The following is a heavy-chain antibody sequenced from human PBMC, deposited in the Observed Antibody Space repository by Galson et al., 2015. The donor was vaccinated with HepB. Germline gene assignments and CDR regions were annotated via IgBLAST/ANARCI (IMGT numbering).Heavy chain of an antibody. CDR3: ARGYNPYSSSWDFDY. Sequence: QSGAEVKKHGESLKISCKGSGYSFTSYWIGWVRQMPGKGLEWMGIIYPGDSDTRYSPSFQGQVTISADKSISTAYLQWSSLKASDTAMYYCARGYNPYSSSWDFDYWGQGTLVTVSS. D-gene: IGHD6-13*01. CDR2: IYPGDSDT. V-gene: IGHV5-51*01. CDR1: GYSFTSYW. J-gene: IGHJ4*02.